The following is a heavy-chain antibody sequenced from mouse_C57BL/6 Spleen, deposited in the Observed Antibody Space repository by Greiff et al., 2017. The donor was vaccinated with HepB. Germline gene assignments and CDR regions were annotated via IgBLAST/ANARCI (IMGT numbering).Heavy chain of an antibody. J-gene: IGHJ2*01. D-gene: IGHD1-1*01. CDR3: ARDYYGTLYYFDY. CDR1: GYTFTDYN. Sequence: VQLKQSGPELVKPGASVKMSCKASGYTFTDYNMHWVKQSHGKSLEWIGYINPNNGGTSYNQKFKGKATLTVNKSSSTAYMELRSLTSEDSAVYYCARDYYGTLYYFDYWGQGTTLTVSS. CDR2: INPNNGGT. V-gene: IGHV1-22*01.